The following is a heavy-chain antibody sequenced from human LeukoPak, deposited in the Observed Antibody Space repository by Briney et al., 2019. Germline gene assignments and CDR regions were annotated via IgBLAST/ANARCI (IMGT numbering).Heavy chain of an antibody. CDR2: IYYSGST. J-gene: IGHJ4*02. D-gene: IGHD3-22*01. V-gene: IGHV4-59*01. CDR1: GASTRSYY. Sequence: PSETLSLTCTVSGASTRSYYWNWIRQPPGKGLEWIGYIYYSGSTNYNPSLKSRVTISVDTSKNQFSLKLTSVSAADTAVYYCARDPRSYDHSGYYYFDYWGLGTLVSVSS. CDR3: ARDPRSYDHSGYYYFDY.